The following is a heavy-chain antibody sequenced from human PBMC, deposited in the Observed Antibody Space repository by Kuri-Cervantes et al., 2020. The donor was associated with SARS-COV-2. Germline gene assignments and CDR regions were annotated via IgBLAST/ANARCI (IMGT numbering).Heavy chain of an antibody. CDR2: IYTSGST. CDR3: AISLTTVARVDN. D-gene: IGHD4-11*01. CDR1: GGSISSGSYY. J-gene: IGHJ4*02. V-gene: IGHV4-61*02. Sequence: LRLSCTVSGGSISSGSYYWSWIRQPAGKGLEWIGRIYTSGSTNYNPSLKSRVTISVDTSKNQFSLKLSSVTAADTAVYYCAISLTTVARVDNWGQGTLVTVSS.